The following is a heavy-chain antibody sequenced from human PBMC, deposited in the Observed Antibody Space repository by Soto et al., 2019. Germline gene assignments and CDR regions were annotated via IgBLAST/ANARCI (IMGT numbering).Heavy chain of an antibody. Sequence: SETLSLTCTVSGGSISSYYWSWIRQPPGKGLEWIGYIFYSGSTNYNPSLKSRVTISVDTSKNQFSLKLSSVTAADTAVYYWARYGSGSYYTHNFDYWGQGTLVTVS. J-gene: IGHJ4*02. V-gene: IGHV4-59*01. CDR1: GGSISSYY. D-gene: IGHD3-10*01. CDR3: ARYGSGSYYTHNFDY. CDR2: IFYSGST.